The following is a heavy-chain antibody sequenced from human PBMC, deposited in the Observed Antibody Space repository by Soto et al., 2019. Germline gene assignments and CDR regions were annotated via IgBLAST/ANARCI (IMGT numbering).Heavy chain of an antibody. Sequence: QVYLVQSGAEVKKPGSSVKISCKASGGIFSSNTINWVRQAAGQGIEWMGGIIPLFGTANYAEKFQGRVTITADKSSKTEYMELTSLTSEDTVVYYCASKAACGGDCYAFDSWGQGTLVTVSS. CDR2: IIPLFGTA. D-gene: IGHD2-21*02. CDR3: ASKAACGGDCYAFDS. V-gene: IGHV1-69*06. J-gene: IGHJ4*02. CDR1: GGIFSSNT.